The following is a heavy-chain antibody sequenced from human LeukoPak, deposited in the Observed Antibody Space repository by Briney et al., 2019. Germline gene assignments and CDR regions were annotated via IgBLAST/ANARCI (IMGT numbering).Heavy chain of an antibody. V-gene: IGHV3-20*04. D-gene: IGHD6-19*01. J-gene: IGHJ4*02. CDR2: INWNGGST. CDR3: ARAWRYSSGWYYFDY. CDR1: GFTFSTYS. Sequence: GGSLRLSCAASGFTFSTYSMNWVRQAPGKGLEWVSGINWNGGSTGYADSVKGRFTISRDNAKNSLYLQMNSLRAEDTALYYCARAWRYSSGWYYFDYWGQGTLVTVSS.